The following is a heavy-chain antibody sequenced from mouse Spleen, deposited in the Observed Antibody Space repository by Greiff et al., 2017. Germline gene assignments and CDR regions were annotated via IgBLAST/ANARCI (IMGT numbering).Heavy chain of an antibody. CDR2: IDPETGGT. D-gene: IGHD2-14*01. CDR3: TKYYRYDRAMDY. V-gene: IGHV1-15*01. Sequence: QVQLQQSGAELVRPGASVTLSCKASGYTFTDYEMHWVKQTPVHGLEWIGAIDPETGGTAYNQKFKGKAILTADKSSSTAYMELRSLTSEDSAVYYCTKYYRYDRAMDYWGQGTSVTVSS. CDR1: GYTFTDYE. J-gene: IGHJ4*01.